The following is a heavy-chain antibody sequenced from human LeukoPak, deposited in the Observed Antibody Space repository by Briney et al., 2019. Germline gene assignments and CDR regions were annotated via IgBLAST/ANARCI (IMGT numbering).Heavy chain of an antibody. V-gene: IGHV4-39*07. Sequence: SETLSLTCTVSGGSLSSSSTSYWSWIRQPPGKGLEWIGEINHSGSTNYNPSLKSRVTISVDTSKNQFSLKLSSVTAADTAVYYCAREARAMAAAGPHWGQGTLVTVSS. CDR2: INHSGST. J-gene: IGHJ4*02. CDR3: AREARAMAAAGPH. CDR1: GGSLSSSSTSY. D-gene: IGHD6-13*01.